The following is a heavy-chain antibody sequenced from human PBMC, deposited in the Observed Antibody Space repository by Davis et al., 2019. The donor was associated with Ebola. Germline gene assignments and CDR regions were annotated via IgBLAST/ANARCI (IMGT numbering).Heavy chain of an antibody. Sequence: GGSLRLSCAASGFTFSGSAMHWVRQASGKGLEWMGRIDPSDSYTNYSPSFQGHVTISADKSISTAYLQWSSLKASDTAMYYCASGRYYYYGMDVWGQGTTVTVSS. CDR1: GFTFSGSA. CDR2: IDPSDSYT. J-gene: IGHJ6*02. CDR3: ASGRYYYYGMDV. V-gene: IGHV5-10-1*01.